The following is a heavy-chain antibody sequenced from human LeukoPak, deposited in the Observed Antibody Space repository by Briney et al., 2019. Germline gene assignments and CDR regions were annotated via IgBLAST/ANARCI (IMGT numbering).Heavy chain of an antibody. CDR1: GFTLSSHD. CDR2: IGIAGDT. Sequence: GGSLRLSCAASGFTLSSHDTHWVRQATGKGLEWVSGIGIAGDTYYTGSVKGRFTISRENAKNSLYLQMNSLRAGDTAVYYCARVDPHLSAFGYWGQGTLVTVSS. V-gene: IGHV3-13*04. CDR3: ARVDPHLSAFGY. D-gene: IGHD3-16*02. J-gene: IGHJ4*02.